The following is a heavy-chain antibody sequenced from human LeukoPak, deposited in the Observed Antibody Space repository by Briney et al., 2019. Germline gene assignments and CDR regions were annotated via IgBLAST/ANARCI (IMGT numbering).Heavy chain of an antibody. D-gene: IGHD3-22*01. CDR1: GYTFTGYY. CDR3: ARDRENYYGSSGYYPDY. J-gene: IGHJ4*02. Sequence: GASVTVSCKASGYTFTGYYMHWVRQAPGQGLEWMGWINPNSGGTNYAQKFQGRVTMTRDTSINTAYMELSRLRSDDTAVYYCARDRENYYGSSGYYPDYWGQGTLVTVSS. CDR2: INPNSGGT. V-gene: IGHV1-2*02.